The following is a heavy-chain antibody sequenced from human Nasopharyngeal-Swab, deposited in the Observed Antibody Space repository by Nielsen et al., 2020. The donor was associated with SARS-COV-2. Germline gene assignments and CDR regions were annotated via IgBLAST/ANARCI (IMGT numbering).Heavy chain of an antibody. J-gene: IGHJ6*03. V-gene: IGHV3-66*01. CDR1: GFTVRSNY. CDR3: ARVGGVAPRNYYYYMDV. CDR2: LYVGGST. Sequence: GESLKISCAASGFTVRSNYMTWVRQAPGKGLEWLSVLYVGGSTYYADSVKDRVTISRDNSKNTLYLHMNSLSAEDTAVYYCARVGGVAPRNYYYYMDVWGKGTTVTVSS. D-gene: IGHD3-16*01.